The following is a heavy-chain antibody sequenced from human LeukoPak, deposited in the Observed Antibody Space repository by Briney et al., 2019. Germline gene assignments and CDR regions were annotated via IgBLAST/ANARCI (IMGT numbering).Heavy chain of an antibody. V-gene: IGHV4-39*01. D-gene: IGHD5-18*01. J-gene: IGHJ4*02. CDR3: ASLNSYGSILSDY. CDR2: IYYSGST. CDR1: GGSISSSSYY. Sequence: PSETLSLTCTVSGGSISSSSYYWGWIRQPPGKGLEWIGSIYYSGSTYYNPSLKSRVTISVDTSKNQFSLKLSSVTAADTAVYYCASLNSYGSILSDYWGQGTLVTVSS.